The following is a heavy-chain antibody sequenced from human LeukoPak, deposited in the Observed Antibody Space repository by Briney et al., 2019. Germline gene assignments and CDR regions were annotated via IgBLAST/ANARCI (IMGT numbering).Heavy chain of an antibody. CDR3: ARSPGYSYGLYYFDY. Sequence: GGSLRLSCAASGFTVSSNYMSWVRQAPGKGLEWVSVIYSGGSTYYADSVKGRFTISRHNSKNTLYLQMNSLRAEDTAVYYCARSPGYSYGLYYFDYWGQGTLVTVSS. CDR2: IYSGGST. V-gene: IGHV3-53*04. CDR1: GFTVSSNY. D-gene: IGHD5-18*01. J-gene: IGHJ4*02.